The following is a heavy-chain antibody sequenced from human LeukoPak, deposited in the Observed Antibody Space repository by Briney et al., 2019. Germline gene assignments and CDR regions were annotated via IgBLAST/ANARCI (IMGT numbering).Heavy chain of an antibody. CDR3: ATDLFTLTTFAFDY. D-gene: IGHD3-16*01. Sequence: GGSLRLSCAASGFTFSSYGMHWVRQAPGKGLEWVAFIQSDGNNHADSVKGRVTISRDNSKNTMYLQMNSLRGDDTAVYYCATDLFTLTTFAFDYWGQGILVIVSS. V-gene: IGHV3-30*02. J-gene: IGHJ4*02. CDR2: IQSDGN. CDR1: GFTFSSYG.